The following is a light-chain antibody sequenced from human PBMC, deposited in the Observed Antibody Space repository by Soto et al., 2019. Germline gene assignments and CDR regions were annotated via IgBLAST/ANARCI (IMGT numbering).Light chain of an antibody. CDR2: EVT. J-gene: IGLJ1*01. Sequence: QSALTQPASVSGSPGQSIAISCTGTFSDVGGYDYVPWYQQHPDKAPKLMIYEVTKRPSGVSNRFSGSKSGNTASLTISWLQPEDEADYYCSSHTSGSTRVFGSGTKVTVL. CDR1: FSDVGGYDY. CDR3: SSHTSGSTRV. V-gene: IGLV2-14*01.